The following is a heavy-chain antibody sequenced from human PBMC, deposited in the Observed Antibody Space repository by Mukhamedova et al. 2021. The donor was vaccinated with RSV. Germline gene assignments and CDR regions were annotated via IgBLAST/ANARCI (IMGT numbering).Heavy chain of an antibody. CDR3: AKDLYTIYGAADS. Sequence: GKGLEWVSTISNSGRNTYYVDSAKGRFTISRDNSKNTVYLEMNSLRVADTAVYYCAKDLYTIYGAADSLGQGTLVIVSS. J-gene: IGHJ4*02. D-gene: IGHD3-3*01. CDR2: ISNSGRNT. V-gene: IGHV3-23*01.